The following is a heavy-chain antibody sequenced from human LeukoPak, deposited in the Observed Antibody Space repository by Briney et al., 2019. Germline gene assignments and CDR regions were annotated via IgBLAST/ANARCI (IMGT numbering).Heavy chain of an antibody. D-gene: IGHD3-22*01. J-gene: IGHJ4*02. Sequence: PSETLSLTCTVSGGSISSSSYYWNWIRQPPGKGLEWIGYIYYGGSTNYNPSLKSRVTTSVDTSKNQFSLKLSSVTAADTAVYYCARERLGYYDRSGLDYWGQGTLVTVSS. CDR3: ARERLGYYDRSGLDY. CDR2: IYYGGST. V-gene: IGHV4-61*01. CDR1: GGSISSSSYY.